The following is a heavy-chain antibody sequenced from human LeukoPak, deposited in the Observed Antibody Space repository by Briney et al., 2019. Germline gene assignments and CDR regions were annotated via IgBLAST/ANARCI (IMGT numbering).Heavy chain of an antibody. Sequence: PSETLSLTWTVSGGSISSYYWSWIRQPPGKGLEWIGYIYYSGSTNYNPSLKSRVTISVDTSKNQFSLKLSSVTAADTAVYYCARSRDILTGYYVNWFDPWGQGTLVTVSS. J-gene: IGHJ5*02. V-gene: IGHV4-59*01. D-gene: IGHD3-9*01. CDR1: GGSISSYY. CDR3: ARSRDILTGYYVNWFDP. CDR2: IYYSGST.